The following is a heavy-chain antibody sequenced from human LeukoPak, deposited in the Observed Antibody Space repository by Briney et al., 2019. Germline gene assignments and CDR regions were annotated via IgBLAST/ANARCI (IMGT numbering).Heavy chain of an antibody. Sequence: RASVKVSCKASGYTFSSYGISWVRQAPGQGLEWMGWISAYNGNTKYAQKYQGRVTMTTDTSTSTAYMEMRSLRSDDTAVYYCAREDDDWGPNTLDVWGQGTVVTVSS. CDR1: GYTFSSYG. V-gene: IGHV1-18*01. J-gene: IGHJ3*01. D-gene: IGHD7-27*01. CDR2: ISAYNGNT. CDR3: AREDDDWGPNTLDV.